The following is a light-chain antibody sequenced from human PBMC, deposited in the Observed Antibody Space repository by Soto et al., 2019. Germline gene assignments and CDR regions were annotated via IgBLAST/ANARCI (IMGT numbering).Light chain of an antibody. CDR3: QQSYSRPRT. J-gene: IGKJ1*01. CDR2: TAS. Sequence: DIHMTQSPSSLSASVGDRVTITCRASQSISSYLNWYQQKPGKAPNLLIYTASSLESGVPSRLSGSGSGTDFTLTITSLQPEDFATYFCQQSYSRPRTLGQGTKVDIK. CDR1: QSISSY. V-gene: IGKV1-39*01.